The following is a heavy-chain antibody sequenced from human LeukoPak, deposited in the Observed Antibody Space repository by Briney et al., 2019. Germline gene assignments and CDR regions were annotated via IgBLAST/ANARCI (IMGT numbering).Heavy chain of an antibody. Sequence: GGSLRLSCTASGFTFSNFWMGWVRQAPGPGLEWVANINQDETEKFYLGSVKGRFTISRDNTKNKLYLQMNSLRAEATAVYYCVRLCSTRPGDWYELVVQWGQGTLVTVSS. D-gene: IGHD2/OR15-2a*01. CDR1: GFTFSNFW. J-gene: IGHJ4*02. CDR2: INQDETEK. CDR3: VRLCSTRPGDWYELVVQ. V-gene: IGHV3-7*03.